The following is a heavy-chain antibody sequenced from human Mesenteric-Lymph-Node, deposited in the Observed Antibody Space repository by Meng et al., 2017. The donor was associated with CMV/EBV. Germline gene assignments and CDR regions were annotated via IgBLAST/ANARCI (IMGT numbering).Heavy chain of an antibody. CDR1: GFTFNFYG. D-gene: IGHD3-3*01. CDR3: ARGLYDPPMDV. Sequence: GESLKISCAVSGFTFNFYGMHWVRQAPGRGLEWVALIAHNGNNEYSADSVKGRFTISRDNSKNTLYLQMNSLRTDDTAVYYCARGLYDPPMDVWGQGTTVTVSS. CDR2: IAHNGNNE. J-gene: IGHJ6*02. V-gene: IGHV3-30*19.